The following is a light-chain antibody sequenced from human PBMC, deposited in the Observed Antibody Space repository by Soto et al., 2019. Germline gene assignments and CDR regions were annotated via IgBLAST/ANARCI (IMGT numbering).Light chain of an antibody. J-gene: IGKJ4*01. V-gene: IGKV3D-15*01. CDR1: QSVSSN. CDR3: QQYNNWPPLT. CDR2: GAS. Sequence: EIVMAQSPATLSVSPGERATRSCSASQSVSSNLAWYQQKPGQAPRLLIYGASIRATGIPARFSGSGSGTEFTLTISSLQSEDFAVYYCQQYNNWPPLTFGGGTKVEIK.